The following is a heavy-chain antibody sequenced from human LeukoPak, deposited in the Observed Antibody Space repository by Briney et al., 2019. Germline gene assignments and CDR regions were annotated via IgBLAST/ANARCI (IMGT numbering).Heavy chain of an antibody. V-gene: IGHV3-21*01. J-gene: IGHJ3*02. CDR3: ARGPSGGFYDI. CDR1: GFTFSSYS. D-gene: IGHD2-15*01. CDR2: ISSSSSYI. Sequence: KSGGSLRLSCAASGFTFSSYSMNWVRQAPGKGLEWVSSISSSSSYIYYADSVKGRFPISRDNAKNSLYLQMNSLRAEDAAVYYCARGPSGGFYDIWGQGTMVTVSS.